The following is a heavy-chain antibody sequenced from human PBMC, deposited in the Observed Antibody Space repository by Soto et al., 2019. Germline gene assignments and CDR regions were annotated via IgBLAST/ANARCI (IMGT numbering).Heavy chain of an antibody. V-gene: IGHV6-1*01. D-gene: IGHD2-15*01. Sequence: SQTLSLTCAISGDSVSSNSAAWNWIRQSPSRGLEWLGRTYYRSKWYNDYAVSVKSRITINPDTSKNQFSLQLNSVTPGDTAVYYCARVEGTICSGGSCYSRGWFDPWGQGTLVTVSS. J-gene: IGHJ5*02. CDR1: GDSVSSNSAA. CDR3: ARVEGTICSGGSCYSRGWFDP. CDR2: TYYRSKWYN.